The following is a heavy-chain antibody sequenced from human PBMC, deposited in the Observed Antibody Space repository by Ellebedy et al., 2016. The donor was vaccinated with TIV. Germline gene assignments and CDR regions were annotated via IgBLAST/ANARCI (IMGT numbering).Heavy chain of an antibody. J-gene: IGHJ5*02. CDR3: ARDYLGYGDP. CDR1: GFIFRSYS. V-gene: IGHV3-48*02. D-gene: IGHD3-16*01. Sequence: PGGSLRLSCAASGFIFRSYSMNWVRQAPGKGLEWVSHIGISGTIYYADSVKGRFTISRDNAKNSLYLQMNSLRDEDTAVYYCARDYLGYGDPWGQGTLVTVSS. CDR2: IGISGTI.